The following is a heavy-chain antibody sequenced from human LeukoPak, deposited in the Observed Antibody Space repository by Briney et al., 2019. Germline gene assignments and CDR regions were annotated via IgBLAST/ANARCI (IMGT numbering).Heavy chain of an antibody. CDR2: IYTSGTT. J-gene: IGHJ5*02. CDR1: GGSISGYY. V-gene: IGHV4-4*07. Sequence: SETLSLTCTVSGGSISGYYWSWIRQPAGKGLEWIGHIYTSGTTNYNPSLKSRVTMSIDTSKNQFSLKLSSVTAADTAVYYCAREGSSAYAWFYPWGQGTLVTVSS. CDR3: AREGSSAYAWFYP. D-gene: IGHD3-22*01.